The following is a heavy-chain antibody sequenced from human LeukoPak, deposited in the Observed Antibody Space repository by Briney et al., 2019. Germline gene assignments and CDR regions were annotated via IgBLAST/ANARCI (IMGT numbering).Heavy chain of an antibody. J-gene: IGHJ6*02. CDR3: ARAHVVVLGAALGGMDV. CDR1: GGTFSSFA. D-gene: IGHD2-15*01. V-gene: IGHV1-69*13. Sequence: ASVMVSCKASGGTFSSFAISWVRQAPGQGLEWMGGFIPIFGSTKYAQKFQGRVSITADESPSTAYMELSSLRSDDTAVYYCARAHVVVLGAALGGMDVWGQGTTVTVSS. CDR2: FIPIFGST.